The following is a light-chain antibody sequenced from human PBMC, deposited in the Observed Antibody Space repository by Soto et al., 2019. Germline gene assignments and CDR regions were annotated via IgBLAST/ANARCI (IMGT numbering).Light chain of an antibody. Sequence: DIQMTQSPSSLSASVGDRITITCQASQGISNSLNWYQHKLGKAPKLLIYDASNVETGVPSRFSGIGSGTDFTLTISSLQPEDFAIYYCQQYDNLPYTFGQGTKLEIK. CDR2: DAS. J-gene: IGKJ2*01. CDR3: QQYDNLPYT. CDR1: QGISNS. V-gene: IGKV1-33*01.